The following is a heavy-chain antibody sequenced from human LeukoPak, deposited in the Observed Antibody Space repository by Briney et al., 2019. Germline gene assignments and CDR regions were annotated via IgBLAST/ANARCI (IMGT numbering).Heavy chain of an antibody. D-gene: IGHD1-26*01. J-gene: IGHJ4*02. CDR1: GYTFTSYA. CDR3: ARAGIDYLVLGDYFDY. CDR2: INVGNGNT. Sequence: AASVKVSCKSSGYTFTSYAMHWVRQAPGQRLEWMGWINVGNGNTKYSQKFQARVTITSDTSASTAYMELSSLRSEDTAVYYCARAGIDYLVLGDYFDYWGQGTLVTVSS. V-gene: IGHV1-3*01.